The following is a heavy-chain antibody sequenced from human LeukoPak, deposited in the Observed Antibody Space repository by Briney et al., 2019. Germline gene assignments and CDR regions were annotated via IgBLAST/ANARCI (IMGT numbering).Heavy chain of an antibody. Sequence: PSQTLSLTCTVSGGSISSGSYYWSWIRQPAGKGLEWIGRIYTSGSTNYNPSLKSRVTISVDTSKNQFSLKLSSVTAADTAVYYCARDTVRGAPSWYFDYWGQGTLVTVSS. J-gene: IGHJ4*02. CDR3: ARDTVRGAPSWYFDY. CDR1: GGSISSGSYY. D-gene: IGHD3-10*01. V-gene: IGHV4-61*02. CDR2: IYTSGST.